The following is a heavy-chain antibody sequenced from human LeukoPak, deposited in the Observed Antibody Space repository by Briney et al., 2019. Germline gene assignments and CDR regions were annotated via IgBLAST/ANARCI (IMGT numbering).Heavy chain of an antibody. CDR3: AREASYSSSWATFDN. CDR1: GFGLSGSG. J-gene: IGHJ4*02. Sequence: GGSLRLSCVASGFGLSGSGMTWVRQAPGKGLEWISYTSVSGGIIYYADSVRGRFTISRDNAKNSLFLQMNSLTVEDTAVYYCAREASYSSSWATFDNWGQGTLVTV. CDR2: TSVSGGII. V-gene: IGHV3-48*01. D-gene: IGHD6-13*01.